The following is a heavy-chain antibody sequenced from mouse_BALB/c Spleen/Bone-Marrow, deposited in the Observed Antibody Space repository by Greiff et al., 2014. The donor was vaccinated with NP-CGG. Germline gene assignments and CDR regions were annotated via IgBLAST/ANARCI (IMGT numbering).Heavy chain of an antibody. CDR1: GFSLTSYG. J-gene: IGHJ1*01. Sequence: VKLMESGPGLVPPSQTLSITCTVSGFSLTSYGLHWVRQPPGKGLEWLGVIWAGGSTNYNSALMSRLSISKDNSKSQVFLKMNSLQTDDTAMYYCARVYLWYFDVWGAGTTVTVSS. CDR3: ARVYLWYFDV. CDR2: IWAGGST. D-gene: IGHD2-3*01. V-gene: IGHV2-9*02.